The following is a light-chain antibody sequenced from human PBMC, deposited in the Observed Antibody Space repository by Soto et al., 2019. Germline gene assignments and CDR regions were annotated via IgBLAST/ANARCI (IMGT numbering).Light chain of an antibody. V-gene: IGLV2-23*01. Sequence: QSALTQPASVSGSPGQSITISCTGTSSDIGSYNLVSWYQQHPGIAPKFMIYEGSKRPSGVSNRFSGSKSGNTASLTISGLQAGEGFVFSCCSYAGGSNWVLGGGPNLPVL. J-gene: IGLJ3*02. CDR2: EGS. CDR1: SSDIGSYNL. CDR3: CSYAGGSNWV.